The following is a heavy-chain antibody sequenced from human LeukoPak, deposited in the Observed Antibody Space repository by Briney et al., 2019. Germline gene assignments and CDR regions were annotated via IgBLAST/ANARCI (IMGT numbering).Heavy chain of an antibody. J-gene: IGHJ4*02. CDR3: VKDALRLREMTEVDY. CDR2: ISSNGGST. V-gene: IGHV3-64D*06. Sequence: GGSLRLSCSASGFTFSSYAMHWVRQAPGKGLEYVSAISSNGGSTYYADSVKGRFTISRDNSKNTLYLQMSSLRAEDTAVYCCVKDALRLREMTEVDYWGQGTLVTVSS. D-gene: IGHD5-12*01. CDR1: GFTFSSYA.